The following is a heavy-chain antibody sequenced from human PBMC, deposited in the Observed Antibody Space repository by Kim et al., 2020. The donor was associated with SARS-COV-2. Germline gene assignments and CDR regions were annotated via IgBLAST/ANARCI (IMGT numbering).Heavy chain of an antibody. CDR2: INHSGST. Sequence: SETLSLTCAVYGGSFSGYYWSWIRQPPGKGLEWIGEINHSGSTNYNPSLKSRVTISVDTSKNQFSLKLSSVTAADTAVYYCASRLTDVEVPAGTNYDYY. V-gene: IGHV4-34*01. CDR3: ASRLTDVEVPAGTNYDYY. D-gene: IGHD6-19*01. J-gene: IGHJ6*01. CDR1: GGSFSGYY.